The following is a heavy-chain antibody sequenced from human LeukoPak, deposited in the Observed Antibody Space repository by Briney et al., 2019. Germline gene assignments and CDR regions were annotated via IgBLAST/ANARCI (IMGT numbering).Heavy chain of an antibody. CDR1: GDSVTGYF. CDR3: VIGVGWQPDY. J-gene: IGHJ4*02. V-gene: IGHV4-59*02. Sequence: SETLSLTCTVFGDSVTGYFLNWVRQPPGKGLEWIGHIYKIGTTNYTPSLKSRLTISADTSKTEFSLQLRSVTAADTAVYYCVIGVGWQPDYWGQGALVTVSS. D-gene: IGHD2-15*01. CDR2: IYKIGTT.